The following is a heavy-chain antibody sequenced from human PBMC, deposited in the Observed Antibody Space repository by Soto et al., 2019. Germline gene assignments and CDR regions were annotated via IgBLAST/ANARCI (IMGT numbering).Heavy chain of an antibody. CDR3: ARRAWDSYYAIDV. V-gene: IGHV3-30*09. Sequence: VQLVESGGGEVQPGRSLRLSCAASGFKYTDFALHWVRQAPGKGLEWVAIISYDGSDKYYADSVKGRFVISRDNPKNTVYLEMSSLRPEDTAVYFCARRAWDSYYAIDVWGQGTTVTVFS. J-gene: IGHJ6*02. CDR2: ISYDGSDK. CDR1: GFKYTDFA. D-gene: IGHD3-22*01.